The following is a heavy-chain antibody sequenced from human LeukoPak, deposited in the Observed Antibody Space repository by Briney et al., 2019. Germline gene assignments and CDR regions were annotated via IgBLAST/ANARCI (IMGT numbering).Heavy chain of an antibody. Sequence: GASVKVSCKASGYTFSGYHMHWVRQAPGQGLEWMGWINPNSGDTNYARKFQGRVTMTRDTSISTAYMQLSRLRSADTAVYYCGGVSNELGSSWPIDYWGQGTLVTVSS. J-gene: IGHJ4*02. CDR2: INPNSGDT. D-gene: IGHD6-13*01. CDR1: GYTFSGYH. CDR3: GGVSNELGSSWPIDY. V-gene: IGHV1-2*02.